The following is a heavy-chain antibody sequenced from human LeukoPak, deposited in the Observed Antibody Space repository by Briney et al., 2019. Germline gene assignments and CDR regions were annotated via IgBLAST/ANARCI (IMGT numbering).Heavy chain of an antibody. CDR2: IYYSGST. J-gene: IGHJ4*02. CDR3: ARVIGAPFFDY. CDR1: GGSISNY. V-gene: IGHV4-59*01. Sequence: SETLSLTCTVSGGSISNYWSWIRQPPGKGLEWIGYIYYSGSTNYNPSLKSRVTISVDTSKNQFSLKLSSVTAADTAAYYCARVIGAPFFDYWGQGTLVTVSS. D-gene: IGHD4/OR15-4a*01.